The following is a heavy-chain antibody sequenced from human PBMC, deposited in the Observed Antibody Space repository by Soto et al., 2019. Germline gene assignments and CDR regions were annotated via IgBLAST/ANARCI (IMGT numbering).Heavy chain of an antibody. Sequence: QITLNESGPTVVRPTETLTLTCRFSGFSLTTSGVGVGWIRQSPGKAPEWLALIYWDDDKRYSASLKRRLTITKDTSKNQVVLTVSDLDPTDTATYYCAHRVLRTVFGLVTTTAIYFDFWGQGTPFAVSS. CDR1: GFSLTTSGVG. CDR3: AHRVLRTVFGLVTTTAIYFDF. J-gene: IGHJ4*02. V-gene: IGHV2-5*02. CDR2: IYWDDDK. D-gene: IGHD3-3*01.